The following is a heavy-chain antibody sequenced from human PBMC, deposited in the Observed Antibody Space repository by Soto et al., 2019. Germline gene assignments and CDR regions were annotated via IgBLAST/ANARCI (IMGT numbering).Heavy chain of an antibody. J-gene: IGHJ5*02. CDR2: ISSSSSTI. CDR1: GFTFSSYS. Sequence: EVQLVESGGGLVQPGGSLRLSCAASGFTFSSYSMNWVRQAPGKGLEWVSYISSSSSTIYYADSVKGRFTISRDNAKNSLYRQMNSLRAEDTDVYYCARHPERIAEIGWFDPWGQGTLVTVSS. D-gene: IGHD6-13*01. CDR3: ARHPERIAEIGWFDP. V-gene: IGHV3-48*01.